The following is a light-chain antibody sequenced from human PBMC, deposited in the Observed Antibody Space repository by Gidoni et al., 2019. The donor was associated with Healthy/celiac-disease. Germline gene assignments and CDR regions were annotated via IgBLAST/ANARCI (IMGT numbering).Light chain of an antibody. CDR1: QSISSW. Sequence: PSTSSASVGERVTITCRARQSISSWLAWYQQKPGKATKLLIDKASSLESGVPSRFRGSGSGTEFTLTISRLQPDDFATYYCQQYNSYSPTFGQGTKVEIK. J-gene: IGKJ1*01. CDR3: QQYNSYSPT. V-gene: IGKV1-5*03. CDR2: KAS.